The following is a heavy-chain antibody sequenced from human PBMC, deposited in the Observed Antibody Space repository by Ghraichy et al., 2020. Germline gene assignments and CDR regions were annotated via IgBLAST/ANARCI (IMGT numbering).Heavy chain of an antibody. CDR1: GFTFSSYS. Sequence: GGSLRLSCAASGFTFSSYSMNWVRQAPGKGLEWVLYISSGSSTVYYADSVKGRFTISRDNGKNSLFLQMHSLRAEDTAVYYCARVQIRAFDYWGQGTLVTVSS. V-gene: IGHV3-48*01. CDR2: ISSGSSTV. CDR3: ARVQIRAFDY. J-gene: IGHJ4*02.